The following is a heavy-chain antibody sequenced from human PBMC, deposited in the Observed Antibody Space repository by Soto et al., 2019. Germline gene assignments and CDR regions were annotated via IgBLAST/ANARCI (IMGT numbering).Heavy chain of an antibody. CDR2: IYYSGST. CDR1: GGSISSSSYY. CDR3: YYYSSYMDF. V-gene: IGHV4-39*01. J-gene: IGHJ6*03. Sequence: PSETLCLTCTVSGGSISSSSYYWGWIRQPPGKGLEWIGSIYYSGSTYYNPSLKSRVTISVDTSKNQFSLKLSSVTAADTAVYYCYYYSSYMDFWGKGTTDTAS.